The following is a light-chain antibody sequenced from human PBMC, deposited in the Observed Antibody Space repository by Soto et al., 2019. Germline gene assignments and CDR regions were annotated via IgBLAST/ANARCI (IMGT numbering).Light chain of an antibody. Sequence: EIVLTQSPGTLSLSPGERATLSCRASQSVSSSYLAWYQQKPGQAPRLLIYGASSRATGIPDRFSGSGSGTDFTLTISRLEPEDFAVYYCQQYGSSRGVTFGPGTKVGIK. V-gene: IGKV3-20*01. J-gene: IGKJ3*01. CDR3: QQYGSSRGVT. CDR2: GAS. CDR1: QSVSSSY.